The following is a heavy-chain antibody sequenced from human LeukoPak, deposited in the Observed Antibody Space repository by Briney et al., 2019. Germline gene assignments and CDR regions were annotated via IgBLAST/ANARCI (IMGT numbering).Heavy chain of an antibody. J-gene: IGHJ4*02. V-gene: IGHV3-30*18. CDR3: AKVGTGSYPGLDY. Sequence: GGSLRLSCAASGFTFSSYGMHWVRQAPGKGLEWVAVISYDGSNKYYADSVKGRFTISRDNSKNTLYLQMNSLRAEDTAVYYCAKVGTGSYPGLDYWGQGTLATVSS. CDR2: ISYDGSNK. CDR1: GFTFSSYG. D-gene: IGHD3-10*01.